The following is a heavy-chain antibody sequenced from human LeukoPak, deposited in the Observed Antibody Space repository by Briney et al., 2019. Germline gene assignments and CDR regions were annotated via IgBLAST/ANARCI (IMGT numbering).Heavy chain of an antibody. CDR3: ATIDFWSGYLVVRPPRIQKFDY. CDR1: GGSISSGGYY. J-gene: IGHJ4*02. V-gene: IGHV4-39*01. D-gene: IGHD3-3*01. CDR2: IYYSGST. Sequence: PSETLSLTCTVSGGSISSGGYYWSWIRQHPGQGLEWIGSIYYSGSTYYNPSLKSRVTISVDTSKNQFSLKLSSVTAADTAVYYCATIDFWSGYLVVRPPRIQKFDYWGQGTLVTVSS.